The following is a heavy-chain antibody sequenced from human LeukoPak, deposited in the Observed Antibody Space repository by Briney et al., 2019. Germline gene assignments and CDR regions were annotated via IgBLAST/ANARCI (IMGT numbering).Heavy chain of an antibody. CDR1: GFTFSSYS. J-gene: IGHJ4*02. CDR2: ISSSSYI. CDR3: ARDWEDFDWLLMEYYFDY. V-gene: IGHV3-21*01. Sequence: GGSLRLSCAASGFTFSSYSMNWVRQAPGKGLEWVSSISSSSYIYYADSVKGRFTISRDNSKNTLYLQMNSLRAEDTAVYYCARDWEDFDWLLMEYYFDYWGQGTLVTVSS. D-gene: IGHD3-9*01.